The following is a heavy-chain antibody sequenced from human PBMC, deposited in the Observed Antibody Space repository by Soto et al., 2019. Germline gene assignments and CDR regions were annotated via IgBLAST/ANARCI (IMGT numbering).Heavy chain of an antibody. CDR3: ARGYDFWGYYDSCGMDV. D-gene: IGHD3-3*01. J-gene: IGHJ6*02. CDR2: IYYSGST. Sequence: SETLSLTCTVSGGSISSYYWSWIRQPPGKGLEWIGYIYYSGSTNYNPSLKSRVTISVDTSKNQFSLKLSSVTAADTAVYYCARGYDFWGYYDSCGMDVWGQGTTVTVSS. V-gene: IGHV4-59*01. CDR1: GGSISSYY.